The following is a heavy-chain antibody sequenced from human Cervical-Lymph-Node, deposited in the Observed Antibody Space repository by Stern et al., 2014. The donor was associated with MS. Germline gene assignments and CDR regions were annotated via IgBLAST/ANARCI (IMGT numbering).Heavy chain of an antibody. CDR3: ARHDGWLPHY. CDR1: GGSISRSTYY. Sequence: QVQLQESGPGLVKPSETLSLTCSVSGGSISRSTYYWGWIRQPPGKGLEWIGSIYYSGTTYYNPSLKSRVTIDTSKNQFSLRLTSVTAADTAVYYCARHDGWLPHYWSQGTLVTVSS. J-gene: IGHJ4*02. D-gene: IGHD5-12*01. CDR2: IYYSGTT. V-gene: IGHV4-39*01.